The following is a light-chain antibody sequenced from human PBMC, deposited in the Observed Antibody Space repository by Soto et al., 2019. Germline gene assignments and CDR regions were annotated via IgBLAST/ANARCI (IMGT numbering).Light chain of an antibody. J-gene: IGKJ4*01. V-gene: IGKV3-15*01. CDR3: QQYNNWPPI. CDR1: QSVSSN. CDR2: GAS. Sequence: EIVMTQSPATLSVSPGERATLSCRASQSVSSNLAWYQQKPGQAPRLLIYGASTRATGIPARFSGSGSGTEFTLTIGSLQSEDFAVYYCQQYNNWPPIFGGGTKV.